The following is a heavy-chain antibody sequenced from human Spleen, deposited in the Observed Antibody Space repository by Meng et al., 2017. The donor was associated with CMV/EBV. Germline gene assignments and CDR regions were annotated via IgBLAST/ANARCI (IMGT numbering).Heavy chain of an antibody. V-gene: IGHV3-53*01. CDR1: GFTVSSNY. J-gene: IGHJ4*02. Sequence: GGSLRLSCAASGFTVSSNYMSWVRQAPGQGLEWVSVIYSGGSTYYADSVKGRFTISRDNSKNTLYLQMNSRRAEDTAVYYCATTAVAGTNDYWGQGTLVTVSS. CDR2: IYSGGST. CDR3: ATTAVAGTNDY. D-gene: IGHD6-19*01.